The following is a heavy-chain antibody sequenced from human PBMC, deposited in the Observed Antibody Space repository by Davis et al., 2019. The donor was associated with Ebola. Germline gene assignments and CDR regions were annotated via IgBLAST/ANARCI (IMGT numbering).Heavy chain of an antibody. J-gene: IGHJ6*02. CDR2: ISSSSSYI. D-gene: IGHD3-3*01. V-gene: IGHV3-21*01. Sequence: PGGSLRLSCAASGFTFSSYSMNWVRQAPGKGLEWVSSISSSSSYIYYADSVKGRFTISRDNAKNSLYLQMNSLRAEDTAVYYCARITITPPPTRYYYGMDVWGQGTTVTVSS. CDR3: ARITITPPPTRYYYGMDV. CDR1: GFTFSSYS.